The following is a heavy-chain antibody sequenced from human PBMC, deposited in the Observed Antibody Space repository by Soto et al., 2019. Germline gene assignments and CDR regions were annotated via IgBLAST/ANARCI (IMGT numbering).Heavy chain of an antibody. CDR2: ISDSGGTT. J-gene: IGHJ4*02. D-gene: IGHD6-13*01. CDR3: VVSSAEAAGIFDV. Sequence: GGSLRLSCAASGVTFSRHAMNWVRQAPGTGLEWVSGISDSGGTTYYADSVKGRFTISRDNSENRLYLQMNSLRVEDTAVYYCVVSSAEAAGIFDVWGQGTLVTVSS. CDR1: GVTFSRHA. V-gene: IGHV3-23*01.